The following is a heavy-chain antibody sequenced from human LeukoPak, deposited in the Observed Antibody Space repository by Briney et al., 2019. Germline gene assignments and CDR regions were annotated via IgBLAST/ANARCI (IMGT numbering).Heavy chain of an antibody. J-gene: IGHJ6*02. CDR1: GYTFTSYY. V-gene: IGHV1-2*02. CDR2: INPSGGGT. D-gene: IGHD6-13*01. Sequence: ASVKVSCKASGYTFTSYYMHWVRQAPGQGLEWMGIINPSGGGTNYAQKFQGRVTMTRDTSISTAYMELSRLRSDDTAVYYCARVSSSSYGMDVWGQGTTVTVSS. CDR3: ARVSSSSYGMDV.